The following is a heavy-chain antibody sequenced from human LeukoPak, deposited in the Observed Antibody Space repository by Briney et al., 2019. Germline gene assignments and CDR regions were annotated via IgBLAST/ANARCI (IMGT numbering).Heavy chain of an antibody. J-gene: IGHJ5*02. CDR3: AREGDVVVPAAPAWFDP. CDR2: IKQDGSEK. CDR1: GFTFSSYW. Sequence: GGSLRLSCAASGFTFSSYWMSWVRQAPGKGLEWVANIKQDGSEKYYVDSVKGRFTISRENAKNSLYLQLNSLRAEDTAVYYCAREGDVVVPAAPAWFDPWGQGTLVTVSS. V-gene: IGHV3-7*01. D-gene: IGHD2-2*01.